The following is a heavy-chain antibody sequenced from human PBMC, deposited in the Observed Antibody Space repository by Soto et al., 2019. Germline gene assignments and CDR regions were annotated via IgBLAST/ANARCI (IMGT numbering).Heavy chain of an antibody. V-gene: IGHV3-33*01. CDR2: IWYDGSNK. D-gene: IGHD3-16*02. CDR3: ARGPEYDYVWGSYQTRTYFDY. Sequence: VGSLRLSCAASGFTFSSYGMHWARQAPGKGLEWVAVIWYDGSNKYYADSVKGRFTISRDNSKNTLYLQMNSLRAEDTAVYYCARGPEYDYVWGSYQTRTYFDYWGQGTLVTVSS. J-gene: IGHJ4*02. CDR1: GFTFSSYG.